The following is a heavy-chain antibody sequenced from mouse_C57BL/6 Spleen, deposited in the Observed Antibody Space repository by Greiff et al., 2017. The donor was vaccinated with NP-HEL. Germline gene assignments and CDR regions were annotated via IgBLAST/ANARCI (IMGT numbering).Heavy chain of an antibody. V-gene: IGHV1-82*01. J-gene: IGHJ2*01. CDR2: IYPGDGDT. Sequence: VQLQQSGPELVKPGASVKISCKASGYAFSSSWMNWVKQRPGKGLEWIGRIYPGDGDTNYNGKFKGKATLTADKSSSTAYMQLSSLTSEDSAVYFCARWRLYYFDYWGQGTTLTVSS. CDR3: ARWRLYYFDY. CDR1: GYAFSSSW.